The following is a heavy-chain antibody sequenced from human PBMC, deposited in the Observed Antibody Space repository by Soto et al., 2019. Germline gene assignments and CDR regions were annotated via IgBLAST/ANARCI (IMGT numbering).Heavy chain of an antibody. CDR2: IYYSGRT. V-gene: IGHV4-59*08. CDR3: AKYDFLAGTHDAFDI. J-gene: IGHJ3*02. CDR1: GGSIRSFY. Sequence: SSETLSPTCTVSGGSIRSFYWSWVRQPPGKGLEWIGYIYYSGRTNYNPSLKSRVTISVDTSKNQFSLKLSSVTAADTAMYYCAKYDFLAGTHDAFDIWGQGTMVTVSS. D-gene: IGHD3-9*01.